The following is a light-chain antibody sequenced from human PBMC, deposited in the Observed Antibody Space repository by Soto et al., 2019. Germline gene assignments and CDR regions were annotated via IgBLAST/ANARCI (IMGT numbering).Light chain of an antibody. V-gene: IGKV3-20*01. J-gene: IGKJ4*01. CDR2: GAS. CDR3: QHYNNWLGT. CDR1: QSVSSTY. Sequence: EIVLTQSPGTLSLSPGERATLSCRASQSVSSTYFAWYQQKPGQAPRLLIYGASSRATGIPDRFSGSGSGTDFTLTISRLEPEDFAVYYCQHYNNWLGTFGGGTKVDIK.